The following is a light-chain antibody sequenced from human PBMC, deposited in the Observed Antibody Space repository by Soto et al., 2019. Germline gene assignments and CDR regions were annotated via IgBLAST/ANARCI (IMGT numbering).Light chain of an antibody. V-gene: IGLV1-44*01. CDR1: SSNIGSNT. CDR2: SNN. Sequence: QSVPTQPPSASGTPGQRVTISCSGSSSNIGSNTVNWYQQLPGTAPKLIIYSNNQRPSGVPDRFAGSKSGTSASLAISGLQSEGGADYYCAAWDDSVNGLVFGGGTQLTVL. J-gene: IGLJ2*01. CDR3: AAWDDSVNGLV.